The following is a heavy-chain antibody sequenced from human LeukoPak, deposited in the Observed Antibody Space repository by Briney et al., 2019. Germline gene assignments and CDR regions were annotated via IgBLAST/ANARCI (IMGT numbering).Heavy chain of an antibody. CDR1: GGSISSSSYY. D-gene: IGHD3-22*01. J-gene: IGHJ4*02. Sequence: SETLSLTCTVSGGSISSSSYYWGWIRQPPGKGLVWIGSIYYSGSTYYNPSLKSRVTISVDTSKNQFSLKLSSVTAADTAVYYCARTDYYDSSGYWGALYWGQGTLVTVSS. CDR3: ARTDYYDSSGYWGALY. CDR2: IYYSGST. V-gene: IGHV4-39*07.